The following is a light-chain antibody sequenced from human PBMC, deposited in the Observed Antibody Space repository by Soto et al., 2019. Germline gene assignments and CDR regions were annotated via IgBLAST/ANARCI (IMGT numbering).Light chain of an antibody. V-gene: IGKV3-15*01. CDR3: QQYNTWPPMA. J-gene: IGKJ1*01. CDR2: GAS. CDR1: QSVSSN. Sequence: EIVMTQSPATLSVSPGERATLSCRASQSVSSNFAWYQQKPGQAPRLLIYGASTRATGIPARFSGSGSGTELHLTISSLQSEHFSVYYCQQYNTWPPMAFGQGTKVEIK.